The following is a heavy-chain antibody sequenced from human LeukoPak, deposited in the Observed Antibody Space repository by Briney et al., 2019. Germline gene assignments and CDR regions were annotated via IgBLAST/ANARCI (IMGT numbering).Heavy chain of an antibody. CDR3: ARAGSGWYGSYYYYYGMDV. D-gene: IGHD6-19*01. J-gene: IGHJ6*02. CDR1: GSSISSGGYS. CDR2: IYHSGST. V-gene: IGHV4-30-2*01. Sequence: PSQTLSLTCAVSGSSISSGGYSWSWIRQPPGKGLEWIGYIYHSGSTYYNPSLKSRVTISVDRSKNQFSLKLSSVTAADTAVYYCARAGSGWYGSYYYYYGMDVWGQGTTVTVSS.